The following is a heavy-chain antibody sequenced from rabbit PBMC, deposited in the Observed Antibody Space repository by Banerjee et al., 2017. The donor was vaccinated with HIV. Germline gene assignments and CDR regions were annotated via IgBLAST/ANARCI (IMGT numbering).Heavy chain of an antibody. CDR2: IYAGSSGST. Sequence: QSLEESGGDLVKPGASLTLTCTASGFSFSSGYDMCWVRQAPGKGLEWIACIYAGSSGSTYYANWAKGRFTISKTSSTTVTLQMTSLTAADTATYFCARSAGSSYYWSFNLWGPGTLVTVS. CDR3: ARSAGSSYYWSFNL. CDR1: GFSFSSGYD. D-gene: IGHD8-1*01. V-gene: IGHV1S40*01. J-gene: IGHJ4*01.